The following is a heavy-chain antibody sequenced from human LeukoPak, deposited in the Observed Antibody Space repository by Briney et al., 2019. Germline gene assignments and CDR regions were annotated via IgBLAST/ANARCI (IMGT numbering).Heavy chain of an antibody. CDR2: NIPILGIA. J-gene: IGHJ4*02. V-gene: IGHV1-69*04. CDR3: ARGRMVRGVIIKYYVDY. CDR1: GGTFISYA. D-gene: IGHD3-10*01. Sequence: ASVKVSCKASGGTFISYAISGVRQAPGQGLEWMGRNIPILGIANYEHTFQGRVTITADKSTRTAYIELSSLRSEDTAVYYCARGRMVRGVIIKYYVDYWGQGTLVTVSS.